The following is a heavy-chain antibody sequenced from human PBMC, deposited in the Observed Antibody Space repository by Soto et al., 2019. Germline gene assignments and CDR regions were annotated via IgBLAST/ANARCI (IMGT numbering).Heavy chain of an antibody. V-gene: IGHV1-18*01. CDR2: ISVYNGNA. D-gene: IGHD3-22*01. Sequence: QVQLVQSGAEVKKPGASVKVSCKASGYTFTNYGISWVRQAPGQGLEWMGWISVYNGNANYAQKLQDRVTMTTDTYTSTAYMELRSLRSDDTAVYYCASANYYDSGAYWGQGTLVTVSS. CDR3: ASANYYDSGAY. CDR1: GYTFTNYG. J-gene: IGHJ4*02.